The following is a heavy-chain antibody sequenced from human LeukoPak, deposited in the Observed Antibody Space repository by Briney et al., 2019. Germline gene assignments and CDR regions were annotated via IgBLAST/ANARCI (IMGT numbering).Heavy chain of an antibody. V-gene: IGHV4-34*01. CDR1: GGSFSGYY. D-gene: IGHD3-9*01. CDR3: ARGALRYFDWLLPKGNWFDP. J-gene: IGHJ5*02. CDR2: INHSRST. Sequence: SETLSLTCAVYGGSFSGYYWSWIRQPPGKGLEWIGEINHSRSTNYNPSLKSRVTISVDTSKNQFSLKLSSVTAADTAVYYCARGALRYFDWLLPKGNWFDPWGQGTLVTVSS.